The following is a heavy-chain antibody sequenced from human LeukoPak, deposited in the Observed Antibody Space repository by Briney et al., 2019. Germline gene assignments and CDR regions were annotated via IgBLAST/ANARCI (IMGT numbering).Heavy chain of an antibody. CDR3: ATFSSSRWFDP. CDR2: IYYSGST. V-gene: IGHV4-39*01. CDR1: GGSISSSSYY. J-gene: IGHJ5*02. D-gene: IGHD6-13*01. Sequence: SETLSLTCTVSGGSISSSSYYWGWIRQPPGKGLEWIGSIYYSGSTYYNPSLKSRVTISVDTSKNQFSLKLSSVPAADTAVYYCATFSSSRWFDPWGQGTLVTVSS.